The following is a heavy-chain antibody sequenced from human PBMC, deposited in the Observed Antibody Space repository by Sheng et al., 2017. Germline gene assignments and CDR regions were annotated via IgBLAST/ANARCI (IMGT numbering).Heavy chain of an antibody. CDR2: ISSSSSYT. J-gene: IGHJ6*03. CDR3: ARLGPRKGYFWSGNYYYYYMDV. D-gene: IGHD3-3*01. Sequence: QVQLVESGGGLVKPGGSLRLSCAASGFTFSDYYMSWIRQAPGKGLEWVSYISSSSSYTNYADSVKGRFTISRDNAKNSLYLQMNSLRAEDTAVYYCARLGPRKGYFWSGNYYYYYMDVWGKGTTVTVSS. CDR1: GFTFSDYY. V-gene: IGHV3-11*05.